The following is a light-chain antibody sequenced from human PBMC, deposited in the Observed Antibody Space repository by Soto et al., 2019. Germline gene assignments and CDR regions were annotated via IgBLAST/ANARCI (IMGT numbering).Light chain of an antibody. Sequence: QSVLTQPASVSGSPGQSITISCTGTSSDVGSYNYVSWYQQHPGKAPKLMIYDATNRPSGVSNRFSGSKSGNTASLTISGLQAEDEAVYYCSSYTSSSLRVFGTGTKLTVL. CDR3: SSYTSSSLRV. V-gene: IGLV2-14*01. CDR1: SSDVGSYNY. CDR2: DAT. J-gene: IGLJ1*01.